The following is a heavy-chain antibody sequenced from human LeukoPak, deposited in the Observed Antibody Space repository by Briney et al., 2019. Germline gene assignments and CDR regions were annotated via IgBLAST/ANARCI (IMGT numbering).Heavy chain of an antibody. J-gene: IGHJ3*02. CDR1: GFTFSSYA. CDR3: AKDSYYDFWSSYHI. V-gene: IGHV3-23*01. Sequence: GGSLRLSCAASGFTFSSYAMSWVRQAPGKGLEWVSATSGSGGSTYYADSVEGRLIISRGNSKNTLYLQMNGLRAEDTALYYCAKDSYYDFWSSYHIWGQGTMVTVSS. CDR2: TSGSGGST. D-gene: IGHD3-3*01.